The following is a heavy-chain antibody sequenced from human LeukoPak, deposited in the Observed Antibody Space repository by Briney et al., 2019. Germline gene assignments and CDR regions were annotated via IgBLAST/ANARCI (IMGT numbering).Heavy chain of an antibody. D-gene: IGHD3-22*01. J-gene: IGHJ4*02. CDR2: IVVGSGNT. CDR3: AANPYYYDSSGYLDY. CDR1: GFTFTSSA. V-gene: IGHV1-58*02. Sequence: SVKVSCKASGFTFTSSAMQWVRQARGQRLEWIGWIVVGSGNTNYAQKFQERVTITRDMSTSTAYMELSSLRCEDTAVYYCAANPYYYDSSGYLDYWGQGTLVTVSS.